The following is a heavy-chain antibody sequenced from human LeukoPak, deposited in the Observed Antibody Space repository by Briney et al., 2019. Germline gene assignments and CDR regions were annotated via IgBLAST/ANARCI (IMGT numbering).Heavy chain of an antibody. Sequence: SETLSLTCAVYGGSFSGYYWSWIRQPPGKGLEWIGEINHSGSTNYNPSLKSRVTISVDTSKNQFSLKLSSVTAADTAVYYCARRRYYYDSRGSNWFDPWGQGTLVTVSS. CDR3: ARRRYYYDSRGSNWFDP. J-gene: IGHJ5*02. V-gene: IGHV4-34*01. CDR1: GGSFSGYY. D-gene: IGHD3-22*01. CDR2: INHSGST.